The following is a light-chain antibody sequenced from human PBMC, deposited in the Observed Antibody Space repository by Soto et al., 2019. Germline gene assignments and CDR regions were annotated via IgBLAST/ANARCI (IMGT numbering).Light chain of an antibody. J-gene: IGKJ2*01. CDR2: WAS. CDR3: QQYYSTPRT. V-gene: IGKV4-1*01. CDR1: QSVLYSSNNKNY. Sequence: DIVMTQSPDSLAVSLGERATINCKSSQSVLYSSNNKNYLAWYQHKPGQPPKLLIYWASTRESGVPDRFSGSESGTDFPLTISSLQAEDVAVYYCQQYYSTPRTFGQGTKLEIK.